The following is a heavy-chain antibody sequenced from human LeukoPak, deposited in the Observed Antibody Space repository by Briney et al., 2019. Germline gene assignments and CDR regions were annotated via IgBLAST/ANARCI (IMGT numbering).Heavy chain of an antibody. CDR2: MNPNSGNT. Sequence: GASVKVSCKASGCTFTTYDINWVRQATGQGLEWMGWMNPNSGNTGYAQKFQGRVTMTRNTSISTAYMELSSLRSEDTAVYYCARGWRSSENWFDPWGQGTLVTVSS. V-gene: IGHV1-8*01. J-gene: IGHJ5*02. CDR3: ARGWRSSENWFDP. D-gene: IGHD6-6*01. CDR1: GCTFTTYD.